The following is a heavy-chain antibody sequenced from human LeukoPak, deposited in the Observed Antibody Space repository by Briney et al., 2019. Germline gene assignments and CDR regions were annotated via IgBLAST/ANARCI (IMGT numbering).Heavy chain of an antibody. D-gene: IGHD1-26*01. Sequence: IPSETLSLTCTVSGGSISSGSFYWSWIRQPAGKGLEWIGRMFTSGSTNYNPSLKSRVTISVDTSKNQFSLKLSSVTAADTAVYFCAREAYSEGSYGIDYWGQGTLVTVSS. V-gene: IGHV4-61*02. CDR3: AREAYSEGSYGIDY. J-gene: IGHJ4*02. CDR2: MFTSGST. CDR1: GGSISSGSFY.